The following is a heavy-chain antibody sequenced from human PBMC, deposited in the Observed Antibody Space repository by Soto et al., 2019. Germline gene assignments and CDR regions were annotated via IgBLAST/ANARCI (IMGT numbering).Heavy chain of an antibody. CDR1: GDAISNYY. CDR3: ARGTRALITSFFAY. D-gene: IGHD1-20*01. J-gene: IGHJ4*02. CDR2: VHESGGT. Sequence: LQESGPRLVKPSETLSLNCTVSGDAISNYYWSWIRQTPGRGLEWIGCVHESGGTDYNPSLKGRVTISLHTSKSQFSLSLRSATAANTATYYCARGTRALITSFFAYWGQGIPVTVSS. V-gene: IGHV4-59*01.